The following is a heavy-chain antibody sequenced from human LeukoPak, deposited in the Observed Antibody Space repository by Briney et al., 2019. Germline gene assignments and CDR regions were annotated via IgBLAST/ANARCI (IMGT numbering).Heavy chain of an antibody. V-gene: IGHV1-2*02. D-gene: IGHD6-13*01. CDR3: ARTFSADGVY. J-gene: IGHJ4*02. CDR2: INPNSGGT. Sequence: ASVKVSCKASGYTFTGYYMHWVRQAPAQGLEWMGLINPNSGGTTYAQQFQGRVTMTKEKSIRTAYMELSRLRSDDTAVYYCARTFSADGVYWGQGTLVTVSS. CDR1: GYTFTGYY.